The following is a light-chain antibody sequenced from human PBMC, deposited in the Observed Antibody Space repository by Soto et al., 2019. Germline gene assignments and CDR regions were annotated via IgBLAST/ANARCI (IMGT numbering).Light chain of an antibody. CDR2: GIS. CDR3: QQYDKWPPKT. V-gene: IGKV3-15*01. CDR1: QSISSTY. Sequence: EIVLTQSPGTLSLSPGERATLSCRASQSISSTYLTWYHQKPGQAPRLLIYGISTRATGIPARFSGSGSGTEFTLTISSLQSEDVAVYFCQQYDKWPPKTFGQGTKVDIK. J-gene: IGKJ1*01.